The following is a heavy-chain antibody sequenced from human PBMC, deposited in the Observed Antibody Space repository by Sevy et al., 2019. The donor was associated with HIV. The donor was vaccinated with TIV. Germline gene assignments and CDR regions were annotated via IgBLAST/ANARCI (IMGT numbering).Heavy chain of an antibody. Sequence: SETLSLTCTVSGGSVTTGYRSWIRQPPGKGPEWIGYVYDIGRTAYSPSLKSRVTISLDTTKNQFSLQLNSITAADTAVYYCARVRDYGSGSFSPWFGPWGQGTLVTVSS. CDR3: ARVRDYGSGSFSPWFGP. CDR1: GGSVTTGY. V-gene: IGHV4-59*02. D-gene: IGHD3-10*01. CDR2: VYDIGRT. J-gene: IGHJ5*02.